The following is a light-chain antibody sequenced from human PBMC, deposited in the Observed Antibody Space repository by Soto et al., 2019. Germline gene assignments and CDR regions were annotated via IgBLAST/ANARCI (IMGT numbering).Light chain of an antibody. CDR2: GAS. Sequence: EIVLTQSPGTLSLSPGERATLSCRASQSVSSSYLAWYRQKPGQAPRLLIYGASTRATGIPDRFSGSGSGTDFTLTISKLEPEDFAVYYCQQYSSLPPLTFGGGTKVESK. CDR3: QQYSSLPPLT. V-gene: IGKV3-20*01. CDR1: QSVSSSY. J-gene: IGKJ4*01.